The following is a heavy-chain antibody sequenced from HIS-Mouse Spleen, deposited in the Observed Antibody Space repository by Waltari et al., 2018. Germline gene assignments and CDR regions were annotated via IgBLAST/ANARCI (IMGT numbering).Heavy chain of an antibody. Sequence: EVQLVESGGGLVQPGGSLRLSCAASGFTFSSYAMHWVRQAPGKGLEYVSAISSNGGSTYYANSVKGRFTISRDNSKNTLYLQMGSLRADDMAVYYCARVEYSYGYAFDIWGQGTMVTVSS. CDR1: GFTFSSYA. CDR3: ARVEYSYGYAFDI. V-gene: IGHV3-64*01. CDR2: ISSNGGST. J-gene: IGHJ3*02. D-gene: IGHD5-18*01.